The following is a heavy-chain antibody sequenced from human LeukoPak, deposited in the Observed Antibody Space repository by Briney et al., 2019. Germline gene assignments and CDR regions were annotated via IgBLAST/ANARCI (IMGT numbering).Heavy chain of an antibody. V-gene: IGHV3-23*01. CDR3: AKESGYSGYEIDY. CDR1: GFTFSSYA. J-gene: IGHJ4*02. CDR2: ISGSGGST. Sequence: GGSLRLSCAASGFTFSSYAMSRVRQAPGKGLELGSAISGSGGSTYYADSVKGRFTISRDNSKYTLYLQINSLRAEDTAVYYCAKESGYSGYEIDYWGQGTLVTVSS. D-gene: IGHD5-12*01.